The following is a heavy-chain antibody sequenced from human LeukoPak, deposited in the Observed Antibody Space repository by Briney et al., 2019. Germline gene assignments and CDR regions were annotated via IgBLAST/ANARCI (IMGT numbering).Heavy chain of an antibody. CDR1: GGSFSGYY. CDR3: ARAPYYYGSGSYPHVFDY. J-gene: IGHJ4*02. CDR2: INHSGST. D-gene: IGHD3-10*01. Sequence: PSETLSLTCAVYGGSFSGYYWSWIRQPPGKGLEWIGEINHSGSTNYNPSLKSRVTISVDTSKNQFSLKLSSVTAADTAVYYCARAPYYYGSGSYPHVFDYWGQGTLVTVPS. V-gene: IGHV4-34*01.